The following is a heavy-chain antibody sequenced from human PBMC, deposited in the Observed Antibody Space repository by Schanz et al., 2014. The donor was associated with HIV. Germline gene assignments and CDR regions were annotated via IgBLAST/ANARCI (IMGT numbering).Heavy chain of an antibody. V-gene: IGHV3-9*01. D-gene: IGHD3-22*01. Sequence: EVQLVESGGALVQPGRSLRLSCAASGFTFDDYAMHWVRQAPGKGLEWVSGISWNSVSIGYADSVRGRFTISRDNGKNSLYLQMNSLRTGDTAMYYCVKGWSHDRDDFDYWGQGTRVTVSS. CDR2: ISWNSVSI. J-gene: IGHJ4*02. CDR3: VKGWSHDRDDFDY. CDR1: GFTFDDYA.